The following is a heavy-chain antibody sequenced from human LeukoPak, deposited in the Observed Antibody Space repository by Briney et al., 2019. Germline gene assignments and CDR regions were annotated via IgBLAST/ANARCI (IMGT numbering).Heavy chain of an antibody. CDR1: GFTFSSYS. D-gene: IGHD3-9*01. Sequence: GGSLRLSCAASGFTFSSYSMNWVRQAPGKGLEWVSSISSSSSYIYYADSVKGRFTISRDNAKNSLYLQMNSLRAEDTAVYYCAKVPGLYDIYGMDVWGQGTTVTVSS. V-gene: IGHV3-21*01. J-gene: IGHJ6*02. CDR2: ISSSSSYI. CDR3: AKVPGLYDIYGMDV.